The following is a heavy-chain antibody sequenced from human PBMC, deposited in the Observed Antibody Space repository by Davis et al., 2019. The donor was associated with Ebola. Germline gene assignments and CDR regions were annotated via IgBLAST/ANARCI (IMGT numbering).Heavy chain of an antibody. CDR2: ISSSSSYI. Sequence: PGGSLRLSCAASGFTFSSYSMNSVRQAPGKGLEWVSSISSSSSYIYYADPVKGRFTISRDNAKNSLYLQMNSLRAEDTAVYYCARDRVDSSGHPFGDYWGQGTLVTVSS. J-gene: IGHJ4*02. CDR3: ARDRVDSSGHPFGDY. CDR1: GFTFSSYS. D-gene: IGHD3-22*01. V-gene: IGHV3-21*01.